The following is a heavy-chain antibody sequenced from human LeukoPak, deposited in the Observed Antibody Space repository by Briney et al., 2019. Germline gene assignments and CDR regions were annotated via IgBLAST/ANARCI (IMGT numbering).Heavy chain of an antibody. D-gene: IGHD3-10*01. V-gene: IGHV1-18*04. CDR1: GYTFTSYG. J-gene: IGHJ4*02. Sequence: RASVKVSCKASGYTFTSYGISWVRQAPGQGLEWMGWISAYNGNTNYAQKLQGRATMTTDTSTSTAYMELRSLRSDDTAVYYCARDLWEYYYGSGSYSASDYWGQGTLVTVSS. CDR3: ARDLWEYYYGSGSYSASDY. CDR2: ISAYNGNT.